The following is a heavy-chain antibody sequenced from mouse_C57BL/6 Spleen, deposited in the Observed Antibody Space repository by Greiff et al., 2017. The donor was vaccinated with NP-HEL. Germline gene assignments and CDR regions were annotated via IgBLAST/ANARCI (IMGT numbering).Heavy chain of an antibody. CDR2: IYPGDGDT. J-gene: IGHJ3*01. CDR3: AQDKTAQATWFAY. CDR1: GYAFSSSW. Sequence: VKLMESGPELVKPGASVKISCKASGYAFSSSWMNWVKQRPGKGLEWIGRIYPGDGDTNYNGKFKGKATLTADKSSSTAYMQLSSLTSEDSAVYFCAQDKTAQATWFAYWGQGTLVTVSA. V-gene: IGHV1-82*01. D-gene: IGHD3-2*02.